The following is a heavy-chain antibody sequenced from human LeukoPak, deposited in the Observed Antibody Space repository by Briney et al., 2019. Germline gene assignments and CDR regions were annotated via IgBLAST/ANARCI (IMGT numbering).Heavy chain of an antibody. V-gene: IGHV3-7*03. CDR3: ARDRDTFYFDD. J-gene: IGHJ4*02. CDR1: GFIFSNYW. CDR2: IKQDGSGK. Sequence: GGSLRLSCVASGFIFSNYWMSWVRQAPGKGLEWVANIKQDGSGKYYVDSVNGRFTISRDNAKNSLYLQMNSLRAEDTAVYYCARDRDTFYFDDWGQGTLVTVSS.